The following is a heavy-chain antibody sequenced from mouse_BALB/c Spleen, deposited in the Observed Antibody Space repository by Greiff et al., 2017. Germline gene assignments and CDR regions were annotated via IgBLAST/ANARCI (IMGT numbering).Heavy chain of an antibody. CDR3: ARGLLDYAMDY. D-gene: IGHD2-3*01. V-gene: IGHV3-2*02. J-gene: IGHJ4*01. CDR2: ISYSGST. Sequence: EVMLVESGPGLVKPSQSLSLTCTVTGYSITSDYAWNWIRQFPGNKLEWMGYISYSGSTSYNPSLKSRISITRDTSKNQFFLQLNSVTTEDTATYYCARGLLDYAMDYWGQGTSVTVSS. CDR1: GYSITSDYA.